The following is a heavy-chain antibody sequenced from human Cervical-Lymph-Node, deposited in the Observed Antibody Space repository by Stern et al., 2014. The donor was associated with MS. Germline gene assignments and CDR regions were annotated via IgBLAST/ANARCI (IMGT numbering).Heavy chain of an antibody. CDR1: GGTFSSYA. Sequence: VQLVQSGAEVKKPGSSVKVSCKASGGTFSSYAFSWVRQAPGQGLEWMGGIIPVLGTTTSDQKFQGRVTITADESTSTVYMELRSLRSEDTAVYYCARDRGYCSGHSCYAIDWFDPWGQGALVTVSS. CDR3: ARDRGYCSGHSCYAIDWFDP. V-gene: IGHV1-69*01. D-gene: IGHD2-15*01. CDR2: IIPVLGTT. J-gene: IGHJ5*02.